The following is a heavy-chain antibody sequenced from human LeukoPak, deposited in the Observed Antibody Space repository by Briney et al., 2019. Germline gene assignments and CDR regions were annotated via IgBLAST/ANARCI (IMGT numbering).Heavy chain of an antibody. CDR1: GYTLAELS. CDR2: FDPEDGET. D-gene: IGHD6-19*01. Sequence: ASVKVSCKVSGYTLAELSMHWVQQAPGKGLEWMGTFDPEDGETLYAQQFRGRVTVTEDTSTDTSYMELSSLRSDDTAVYYCATKGPRLAVAGLDCWGQGTLVTVSS. V-gene: IGHV1-24*01. J-gene: IGHJ4*02. CDR3: ATKGPRLAVAGLDC.